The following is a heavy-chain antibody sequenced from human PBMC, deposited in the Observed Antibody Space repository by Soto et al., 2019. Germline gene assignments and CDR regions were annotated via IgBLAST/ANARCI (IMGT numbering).Heavy chain of an antibody. CDR1: GGTFSSYA. Sequence: SVKVSCKASGGTFSSYAINWVRQAPGQGLEWMGGIIPIFGTADYAQKFQGRVTITADESTSTAYMELSSLRSEDTAVYYCARAVAGGVYYYYGMDVWGQGTTVNVSS. V-gene: IGHV1-69*13. CDR2: IIPIFGTA. CDR3: ARAVAGGVYYYYGMDV. J-gene: IGHJ6*02. D-gene: IGHD6-19*01.